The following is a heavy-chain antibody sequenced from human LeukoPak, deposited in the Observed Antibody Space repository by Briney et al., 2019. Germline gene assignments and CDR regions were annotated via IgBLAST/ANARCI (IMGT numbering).Heavy chain of an antibody. V-gene: IGHV1-8*01. CDR2: MNPNSGNT. D-gene: IGHD6-13*01. CDR1: GYTFTSYD. Sequence: GASVKVSCKASGYTFTSYDINWVRQATGQGLEWMGWMNPNSGNTGYAQKFQGRVTMTRNTSISTAYMELSSLRSEDTAVYYCARVPDSSSWYLLGDYYYYMDVWGKGTTVTVSS. CDR3: ARVPDSSSWYLLGDYYYYMDV. J-gene: IGHJ6*03.